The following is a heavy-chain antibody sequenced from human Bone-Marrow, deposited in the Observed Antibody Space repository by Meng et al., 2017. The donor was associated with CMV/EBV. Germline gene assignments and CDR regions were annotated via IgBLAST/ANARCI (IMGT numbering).Heavy chain of an antibody. J-gene: IGHJ6*02. CDR1: GGSFSGYY. CDR2: INHSGST. CDR3: ARGSVRYYYYGLVV. D-gene: IGHD3-10*01. Sequence: SETLSLTCAVYGGSFSGYYWSWIRQPPGKGLEWIGEINHSGSTNYNPSLKRRVTISVDTSKNQFSLKLSSVTAADTAVYYCARGSVRYYYYGLVVWGQGNTVPVAS. V-gene: IGHV4-34*01.